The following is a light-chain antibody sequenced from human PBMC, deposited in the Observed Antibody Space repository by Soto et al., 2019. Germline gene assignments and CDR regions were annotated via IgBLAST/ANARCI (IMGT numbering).Light chain of an antibody. J-gene: IGKJ5*01. CDR3: HQDNNWPPIT. CDR2: GAS. Sequence: EIVMTQSPATLYVSPGERATLSCRASQSVSSNLAWYQQKPGQAPRLLIYGASTRATGIPARFSGSGSGTEFTLTISSLQSEDFAVYYCHQDNNWPPITFGQGTRLEI. CDR1: QSVSSN. V-gene: IGKV3-15*01.